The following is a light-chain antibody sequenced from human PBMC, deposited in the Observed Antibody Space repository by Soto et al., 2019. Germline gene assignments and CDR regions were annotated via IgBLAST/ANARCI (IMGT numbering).Light chain of an antibody. Sequence: QSALTQPPSAAGSPGQSVTISCTGTSTDVGGYNYVSWYQQYPGKAPKLMIYEVSKRPSGVPDRFSGSKSGNTASLTVSGHQAEDEADYYCSSYGGSYTYVFGTGTKLTVL. CDR2: EVS. V-gene: IGLV2-8*01. CDR3: SSYGGSYTYV. J-gene: IGLJ1*01. CDR1: STDVGGYNY.